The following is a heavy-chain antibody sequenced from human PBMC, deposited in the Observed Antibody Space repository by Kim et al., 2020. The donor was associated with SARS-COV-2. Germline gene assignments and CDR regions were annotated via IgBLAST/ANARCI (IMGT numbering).Heavy chain of an antibody. D-gene: IGHD2-2*02. CDR1: GESFSDYY. V-gene: IGHV4-34*01. Sequence: SETLSLTCAVYGESFSDYYWSWIRRPPGKGLEWIGEINHSGSTNYNPSLKSRVTISVDTSKNQFSLKVTSLTAADTAVYYCARGRIGVIPSPILGLGPFWIYCYMDVWGRGATVTVSS. CDR3: ARGRIGVIPSPILGLGPFWIYCYMDV. J-gene: IGHJ6*03. CDR2: INHSGST.